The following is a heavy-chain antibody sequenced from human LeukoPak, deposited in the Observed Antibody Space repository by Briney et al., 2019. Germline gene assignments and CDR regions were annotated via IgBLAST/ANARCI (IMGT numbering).Heavy chain of an antibody. Sequence: SETLSLTCTVSGDSISSSSYYWGWIRQPPGKGLEWIGSFSYSGSTYYNPSLKSRVTISVDTSKNQFSLKLSSVTAADTAVYYCARDRTVVVVVAASQAHWFDPWGQGTLVTVSS. D-gene: IGHD2-15*01. CDR2: FSYSGST. CDR3: ARDRTVVVVVAASQAHWFDP. CDR1: GDSISSSSYY. V-gene: IGHV4-39*07. J-gene: IGHJ5*02.